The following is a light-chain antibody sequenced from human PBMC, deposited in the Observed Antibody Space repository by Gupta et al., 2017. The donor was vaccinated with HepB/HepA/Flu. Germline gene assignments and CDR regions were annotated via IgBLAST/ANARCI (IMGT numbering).Light chain of an antibody. CDR2: EVS. V-gene: IGLV2-23*02. J-gene: IGLJ3*02. CDR3: GSKAGSSNDWV. Sequence: QSALTQPASVSGSPGPSITISCTGTNSDVGSYNFVSWYQQRPGKAPTLLIYEVSKRPSGVADRFSGSKYGNTASLTSSGLQAEDEADYHCGSKAGSSNDWVFGGGTKLTVL. CDR1: NSDVGSYNF.